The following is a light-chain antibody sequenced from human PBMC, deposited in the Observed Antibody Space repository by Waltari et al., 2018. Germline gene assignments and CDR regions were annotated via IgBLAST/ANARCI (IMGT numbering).Light chain of an antibody. CDR2: GKN. V-gene: IGLV3-19*01. CDR3: NSRDSSGNHLGV. Sequence: SSELTQGPDVSVALGQTVRITCQGDSLRSYDASWYQQKAGQAPLLVIYGKNNRPSGIPDRFSGSRSGNTASLTITGAQAEDEADYYCNSRDSSGNHLGVFGGGTKLTVL. CDR1: SLRSYD. J-gene: IGLJ2*01.